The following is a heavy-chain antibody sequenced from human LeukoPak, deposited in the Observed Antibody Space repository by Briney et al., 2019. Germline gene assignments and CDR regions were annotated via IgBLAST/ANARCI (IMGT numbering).Heavy chain of an antibody. CDR2: IKPDGSEK. CDR1: GFTFRNYW. J-gene: IGHJ4*02. D-gene: IGHD1-1*01. V-gene: IGHV3-7*04. Sequence: GGSLRLSCATSGFTFRNYWMSWVRQAPGKGLEWVANIKPDGSEKNYVDSVKGRFTISRDNAKNSLDLEMNNLRAEDAAVYYCARGERNDAVHPHWGQGTLVTVSS. CDR3: ARGERNDAVHPH.